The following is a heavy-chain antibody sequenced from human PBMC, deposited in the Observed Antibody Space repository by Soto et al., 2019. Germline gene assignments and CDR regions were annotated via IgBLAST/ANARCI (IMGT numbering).Heavy chain of an antibody. CDR2: IYYSGST. CDR1: GGSISSGGYY. J-gene: IGHJ6*02. D-gene: IGHD5-18*01. Sequence: QVQLQESGPGLVKPSQTLSLTCTVSGGSISSGGYYWSWIRQHPGKGLEWIGYIYYSGSTYYNPSIKSRVTISVDTSKNQFSLKLSSVTAADTAVYYCARDFGKIVDTAMAGVRYYYGMDVWGQGTTVTVSS. CDR3: ARDFGKIVDTAMAGVRYYYGMDV. V-gene: IGHV4-31*03.